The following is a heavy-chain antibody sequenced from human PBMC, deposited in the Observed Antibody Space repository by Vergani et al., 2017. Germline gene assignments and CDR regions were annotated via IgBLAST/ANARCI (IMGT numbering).Heavy chain of an antibody. D-gene: IGHD5-24*01. CDR3: AKGLDLEDS. CDR1: GFTFSNYA. CDR2: ISDSGINT. J-gene: IGHJ4*02. Sequence: EVQLLKSGGGLVQPGGSLRLSCAASGFTFSNYAMSWVRQTPGKGLEWVSSISDSGINTYYADSVKGRFTISRDTSKNTLYLQVNSLRAEDTAIYYCAKGLDLEDSWGQGSLVTVSS. V-gene: IGHV3-23*01.